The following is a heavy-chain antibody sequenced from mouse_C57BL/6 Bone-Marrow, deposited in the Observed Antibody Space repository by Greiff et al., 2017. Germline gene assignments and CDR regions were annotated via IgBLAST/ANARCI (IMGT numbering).Heavy chain of an antibody. CDR2: IYPGSGST. CDR3: AVYRDY. J-gene: IGHJ2*01. D-gene: IGHD2-1*01. V-gene: IGHV1-55*01. CDR1: GYTFTSYW. Sequence: VKLMESGAELVKPGASVKMSCKASGYTFTSYWITWVKQRPGQGLEWIGDIYPGSGSTNYNEKFKSKATLTVDTSSSTAYMQLSSLTSEDSAVYYCAVYRDYWGQGTTLTVSS.